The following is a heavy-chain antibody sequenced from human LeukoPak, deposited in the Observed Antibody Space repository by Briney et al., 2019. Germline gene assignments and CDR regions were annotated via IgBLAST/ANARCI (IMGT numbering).Heavy chain of an antibody. J-gene: IGHJ4*02. CDR3: VGILAYYFDY. Sequence: ASVKVSCKASGGTFSSYAISWERQAPGQGLEWMGRIIPILGIANYAQKFQGRVTITADKSTSTAYMELSSLRSEDTAVYYCVGILAYYFDYWGQGTLVTVSS. CDR2: IIPILGIA. CDR1: GGTFSSYA. D-gene: IGHD2-15*01. V-gene: IGHV1-69*04.